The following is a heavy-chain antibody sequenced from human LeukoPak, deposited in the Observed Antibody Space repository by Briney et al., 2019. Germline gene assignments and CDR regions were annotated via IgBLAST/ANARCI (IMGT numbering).Heavy chain of an antibody. CDR2: ISSSGSTI. CDR1: GFTFSSYE. Sequence: PGGSLRLSCAASGFTFSSYEMNWVRQAPGKGLEWVSYISSSGSTIYYADSVKGRFTISRDNAKNSLYLQMNSLRAEDTAVYYCAREVGGYCSGGSYHKTKDLDYWGQGTLVTVSS. J-gene: IGHJ4*02. V-gene: IGHV3-48*03. CDR3: AREVGGYCSGGSYHKTKDLDY. D-gene: IGHD2-15*01.